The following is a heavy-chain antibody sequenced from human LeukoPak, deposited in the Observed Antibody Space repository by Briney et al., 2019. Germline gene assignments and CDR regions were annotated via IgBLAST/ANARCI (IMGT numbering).Heavy chain of an antibody. J-gene: IGHJ3*02. CDR2: IIPIFGTA. V-gene: IGHV1-69*13. CDR1: GGTFSSYA. Sequence: ASVKVSCKASGGTFSSYAISWVRQAPGQGLEWMGGIIPIFGTANYAQKFQGRVTITADESTSTAYMELSSLRSEDTAVYYCARGMNRISSSWYPTHGNASDIWGQGTMVTVSS. CDR3: ARGMNRISSSWYPTHGNASDI. D-gene: IGHD6-13*01.